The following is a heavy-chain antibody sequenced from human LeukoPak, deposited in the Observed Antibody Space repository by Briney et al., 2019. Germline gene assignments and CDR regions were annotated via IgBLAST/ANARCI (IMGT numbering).Heavy chain of an antibody. CDR2: IYYSGST. Sequence: PSETLSLTCTVSGGSISSSSYYWGWIRQPPGKGLEWIGSIYYSGSTYYNPSLKSRVTISVDTSKNQFSLKLSSVTAADTAVYYCARQRDYSEYYDSSGQHFDYWGQGTLVTVSS. J-gene: IGHJ4*02. CDR1: GGSISSSSYY. CDR3: ARQRDYSEYYDSSGQHFDY. D-gene: IGHD3-22*01. V-gene: IGHV4-39*01.